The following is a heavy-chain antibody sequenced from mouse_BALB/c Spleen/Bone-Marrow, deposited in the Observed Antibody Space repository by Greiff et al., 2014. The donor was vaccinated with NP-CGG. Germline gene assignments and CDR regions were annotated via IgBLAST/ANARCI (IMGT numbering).Heavy chain of an antibody. V-gene: IGHV14-3*02. Sequence: VQLKESGAELVKPGASVKLSCTASGFNIKDTYMHWVKQRPEQGLEWIGRLDPANGNTKYDPKFQGKATITADTSSNTAYLQLSSLTSEDTAVYYCAPYYYGSSQFAYWGQGTLVTVSA. J-gene: IGHJ3*01. CDR1: GFNIKDTY. D-gene: IGHD1-1*01. CDR3: APYYYGSSQFAY. CDR2: LDPANGNT.